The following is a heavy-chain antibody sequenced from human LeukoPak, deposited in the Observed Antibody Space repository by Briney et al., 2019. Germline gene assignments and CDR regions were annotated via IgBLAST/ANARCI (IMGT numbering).Heavy chain of an antibody. CDR2: ISYDGSNK. CDR3: ANDRSMGLDY. D-gene: IGHD3-10*01. CDR1: GFTFSTYG. Sequence: GGSLRLSCAASGFTFSTYGMHWVRQAPGKGLEWVAVISYDGSNKYYADSVKGRFTISGDNSKNTLYLQINSLRAEDTAVYYCANDRSMGLDYWGQGTLVSVSS. V-gene: IGHV3-30*18. J-gene: IGHJ4*02.